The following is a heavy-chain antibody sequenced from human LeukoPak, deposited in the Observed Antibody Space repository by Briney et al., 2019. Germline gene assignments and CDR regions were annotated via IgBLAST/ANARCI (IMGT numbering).Heavy chain of an antibody. J-gene: IGHJ5*02. CDR3: ARHLAGATGGWFDP. V-gene: IGHV4-39*01. D-gene: IGHD1-26*01. Sequence: KPSETLSLTCTVSGGSISSSSYYWGWIRQPPGKGLEWIGSIYYSGSTYCNPSLKSRVTISVDTSKNQFSLKLSSVTAADTAVYYCARHLAGATGGWFDPWGQGTLVTVSS. CDR2: IYYSGST. CDR1: GGSISSSSYY.